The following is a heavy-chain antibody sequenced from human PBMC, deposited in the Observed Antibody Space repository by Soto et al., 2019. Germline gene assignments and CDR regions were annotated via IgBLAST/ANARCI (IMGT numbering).Heavy chain of an antibody. Sequence: EVQLVESGGGLVKPGGSLRLSCAASGFTFSNAWMSWVRQAPGTGLEWVGRIKSKTDGGTTDYAAPVKGRCTISRDDSKNPLYLQMNSLKTEDTAVYYCTASGDYLGVRVDYWGQGTLVTVSS. V-gene: IGHV3-15*01. CDR1: GFTFSNAW. D-gene: IGHD3-22*01. CDR3: TASGDYLGVRVDY. J-gene: IGHJ4*02. CDR2: IKSKTDGGTT.